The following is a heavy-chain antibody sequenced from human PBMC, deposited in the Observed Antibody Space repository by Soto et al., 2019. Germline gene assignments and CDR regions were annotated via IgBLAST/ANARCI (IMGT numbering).Heavy chain of an antibody. CDR2: IYSGGST. CDR3: ARHYCSGGSCYYTFDY. Sequence: EGQLVESGGGLVQTGGSLRLSCAASGFTVSSNYMSWVRQAPGKGLEWVSVIYSGGSTYYADSVKGRFTISRDNSKNTLYLQMNSLRAEDTAVYYCARHYCSGGSCYYTFDYWGQGTLVTVSS. D-gene: IGHD2-15*01. V-gene: IGHV3-66*04. J-gene: IGHJ4*02. CDR1: GFTVSSNY.